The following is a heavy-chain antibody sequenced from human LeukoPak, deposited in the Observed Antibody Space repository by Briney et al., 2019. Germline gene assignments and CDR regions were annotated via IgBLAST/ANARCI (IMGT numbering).Heavy chain of an antibody. J-gene: IGHJ3*02. CDR2: INHSGST. Sequence: SETLSLTCPVYGGSFSGYYWGWIRQPPGRGREWIGEINHSGSTNYNQTLQSRVTISVDTSRNQFSLSLTSVTAAHTAVYYCARRSRVLNSWIDAFDIWGEGTMVSVSS. D-gene: IGHD3-3*01. CDR3: ARRSRVLNSWIDAFDI. CDR1: GGSFSGYY. V-gene: IGHV4-34*01.